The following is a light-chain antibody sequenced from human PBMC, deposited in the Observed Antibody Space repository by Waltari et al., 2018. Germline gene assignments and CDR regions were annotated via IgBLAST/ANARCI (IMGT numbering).Light chain of an antibody. CDR1: RSNIGAGSD. V-gene: IGLV1-40*01. CDR3: QSYDSSLSAV. J-gene: IGLJ3*02. CDR2: AFS. Sequence: QSALTQPPSVSGAPGHSVTIPCTGSRSNIGAGSDVHWYQQLPGAAPKLLIYAFSNRPSGVPDRFYGSKSGTSASLAINGLQAEDEAIYYCQSYDSSLSAVFGGGTKVTVL.